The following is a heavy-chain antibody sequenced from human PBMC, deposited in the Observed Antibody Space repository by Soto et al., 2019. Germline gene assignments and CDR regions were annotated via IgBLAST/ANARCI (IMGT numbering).Heavy chain of an antibody. CDR2: TWFDGRNK. CDR3: ARDVRGSSSPYYYQYYGLDV. V-gene: IGHV3-33*01. CDR1: GFTFSDYG. Sequence: GGSLRLSCEASGFTFSDYGMHWVRQAPGKGLDWVAVTWFDGRNKFYADSVEGRFTISRDNSKNTLYLQMNSLRAEDTGIYYCARDVRGSSSPYYYQYYGLDVWGQGTTVTVS. J-gene: IGHJ6*02. D-gene: IGHD6-6*01.